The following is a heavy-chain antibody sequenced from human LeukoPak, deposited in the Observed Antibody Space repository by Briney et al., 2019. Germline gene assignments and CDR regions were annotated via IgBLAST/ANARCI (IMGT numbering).Heavy chain of an antibody. Sequence: PGGSLRLSCAASGFTFSSYAMHWVRQAPGKGLEWVAVISYDGSNKYYADSVKGRFTISRDNSKNTLYLQMNSLRAEDTAVYYCAREAATNTIFGVIVTTYYMDVWGKGTTVTVSS. J-gene: IGHJ6*03. CDR3: AREAATNTIFGVIVTTYYMDV. CDR2: ISYDGSNK. D-gene: IGHD3-3*01. V-gene: IGHV3-30*04. CDR1: GFTFSSYA.